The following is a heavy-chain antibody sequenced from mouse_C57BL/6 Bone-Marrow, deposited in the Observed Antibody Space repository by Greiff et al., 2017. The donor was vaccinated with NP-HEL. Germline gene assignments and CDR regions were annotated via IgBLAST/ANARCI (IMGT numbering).Heavy chain of an antibody. CDR3: ARRTYGSSPWYFDV. Sequence: QVQLQQPGAELVKPGASVKLSCKASGYTFTSYWMHWVKQRPGQGLEWIGMIHPNSGSTNYNEKFKSKATLTVDKSSSTAYMQLSSLTSEDSAVYYCARRTYGSSPWYFDVWGTGTTVTVSS. CDR1: GYTFTSYW. V-gene: IGHV1-64*01. D-gene: IGHD1-1*01. J-gene: IGHJ1*03. CDR2: IHPNSGST.